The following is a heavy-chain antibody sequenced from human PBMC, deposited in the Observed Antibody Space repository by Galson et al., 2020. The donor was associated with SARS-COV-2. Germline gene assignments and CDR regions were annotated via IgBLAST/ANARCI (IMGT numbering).Heavy chain of an antibody. CDR3: ARVRYYYGMDV. V-gene: IGHV7-4-1*02. D-gene: IGHD4-17*01. J-gene: IGHJ6*02. Sequence: ASVKVSCKASGFTFTTYAMNWVRQAPGQRLEWMGWINTHTGNPAYAQGFTGRFVFSLDTSVSTAYLQISSLKAEDTAVYYCARVRYYYGMDVWGQGSTVTVSS. CDR2: INTHTGNP. CDR1: GFTFTTYA.